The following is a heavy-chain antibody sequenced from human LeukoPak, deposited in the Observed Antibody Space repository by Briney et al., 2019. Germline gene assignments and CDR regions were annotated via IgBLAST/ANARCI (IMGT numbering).Heavy chain of an antibody. V-gene: IGHV3-53*01. J-gene: IGHJ5*02. CDR3: ARHDSWAGWFDP. D-gene: IGHD3-22*01. CDR1: GFTVRDNY. CDR2: IYSGGTT. Sequence: PGGSLRLSCAASGFTVRDNYMSWVRQAPGKGLEWVSVIYSGGTTYSADSVKGRFTIPRDNSKNTLYLQMNSLRAEDTAVYYCARHDSWAGWFDPWGQGTLVTVSS.